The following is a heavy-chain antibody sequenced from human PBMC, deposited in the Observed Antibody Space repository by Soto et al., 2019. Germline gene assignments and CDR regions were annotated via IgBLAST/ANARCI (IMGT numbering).Heavy chain of an antibody. CDR1: GFTFDDYA. Sequence: EVQLVESGGGLVQPGRSLRLSCAASGFTFDDYAMHWVRQAPGKGLEWVSGISWTSGSIGYADSVKGRFTISRDNAKNSLYLQMNSLRAEDTALYYCAKDLRGDRTRRYYYYYMDVWGKGTTVTVSS. V-gene: IGHV3-9*01. D-gene: IGHD3-10*01. CDR2: ISWTSGSI. J-gene: IGHJ6*03. CDR3: AKDLRGDRTRRYYYYYMDV.